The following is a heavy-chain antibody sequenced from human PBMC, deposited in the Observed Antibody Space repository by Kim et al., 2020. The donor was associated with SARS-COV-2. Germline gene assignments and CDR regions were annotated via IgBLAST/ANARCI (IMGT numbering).Heavy chain of an antibody. CDR2: ISGSGGST. Sequence: GGSLRLSCEASGFTFSNYAMSWVRQAPGKGLEWVSGISGSGGSTNYADSVNGRFIISRDDSKNTLYLYMSSLRAEDTAVYYCAKGSYNYGNYYFDYWGQGTLVAVST. V-gene: IGHV3-23*01. CDR1: GFTFSNYA. D-gene: IGHD5-18*01. J-gene: IGHJ4*02. CDR3: AKGSYNYGNYYFDY.